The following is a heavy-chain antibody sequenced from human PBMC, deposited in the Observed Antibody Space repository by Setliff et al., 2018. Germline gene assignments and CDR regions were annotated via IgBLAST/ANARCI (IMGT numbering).Heavy chain of an antibody. CDR3: ARGPLDFVVVPAAAKFDY. J-gene: IGHJ4*02. V-gene: IGHV1-18*01. Sequence: ASVKVSCKASGYTFTTYGISWLRQAPGQGREWMGWISAYAQKFQGRVTMTTDTSTSTAYMELRSLRSDDTAVYYCARGPLDFVVVPAAAKFDYWGQGTAVTVSS. CDR2: ISA. D-gene: IGHD2-2*03. CDR1: GYTFTTYG.